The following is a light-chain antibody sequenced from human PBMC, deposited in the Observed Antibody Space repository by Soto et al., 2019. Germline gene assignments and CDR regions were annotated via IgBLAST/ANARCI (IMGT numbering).Light chain of an antibody. J-gene: IGLJ1*01. CDR1: SSNIGAGYD. V-gene: IGLV1-40*01. Sequence: QYVLTQPPSVSGAPGQRVTISCTGSSSNIGAGYDVHWYRQLPGTAPKLLIYGNTNRPSGVSDRFSGSKSGTSASRAITGLQAEDEADYYCPSYESSLIRYVFGTETKITVL. CDR3: PSYESSLIRYV. CDR2: GNT.